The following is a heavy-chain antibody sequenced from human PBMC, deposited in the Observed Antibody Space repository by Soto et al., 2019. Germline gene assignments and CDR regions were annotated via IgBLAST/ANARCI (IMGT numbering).Heavy chain of an antibody. D-gene: IGHD3-3*01. CDR3: ARGGRTIFGVVITSWYFDY. J-gene: IGHJ4*02. CDR2: INSDGSST. CDR1: GFTFSSYW. V-gene: IGHV3-74*01. Sequence: GGSLRLSCAASGFTFSSYWMHWVRQAPGKGLVWVSRINSDGSSTSYADSVKGRFTISRDNAKNTLYLQMNSLRAEDTAVYYCARGGRTIFGVVITSWYFDYWGQGTLVTVS.